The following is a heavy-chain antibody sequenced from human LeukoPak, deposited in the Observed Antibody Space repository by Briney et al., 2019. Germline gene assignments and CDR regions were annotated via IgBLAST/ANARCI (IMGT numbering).Heavy chain of an antibody. CDR1: GGSFSGYY. D-gene: IGHD3-10*01. J-gene: IGHJ6*02. CDR2: INHSGST. Sequence: SETLSLTCAVYGGSFSGYYWSWIRQPPGKGLEWIGEINHSGSTNYNPSLKSRVTISVDTSKNQFSLKLSSVTAADTAVYYCASNSYYYGSGSYYKGPGPHYYYYGMDVWGQGTTVTVSS. CDR3: ASNSYYYGSGSYYKGPGPHYYYYGMDV. V-gene: IGHV4-34*01.